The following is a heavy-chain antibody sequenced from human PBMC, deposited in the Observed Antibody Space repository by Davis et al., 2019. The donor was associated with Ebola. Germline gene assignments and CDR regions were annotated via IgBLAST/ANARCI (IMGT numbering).Heavy chain of an antibody. CDR3: ARLRYDCWSAYFDP. CDR2: INHSGST. J-gene: IGHJ5*02. CDR1: GGSFSSGDYY. Sequence: MPSETLSLTCIVSGGSFSSGDYYWSWIRQPPGKGLEWIGKINHSGSTNYNPSLKSRVTISVDTSKNQLSLKLSSVTAADTAVYYCARLRYDCWSAYFDPWGQGTLVTVSS. D-gene: IGHD3-3*01. V-gene: IGHV4-39*07.